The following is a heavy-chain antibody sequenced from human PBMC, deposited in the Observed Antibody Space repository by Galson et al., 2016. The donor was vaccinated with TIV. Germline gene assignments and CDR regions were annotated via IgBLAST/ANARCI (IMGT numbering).Heavy chain of an antibody. CDR1: GGTFSSHS. Sequence: SVKVSCKASGGTFSSHSLHWVRQAPGQGLEWMGGIIPILGSANYAQKFQGRVTITTDESTSTVYMALSSLRSDDTAVYFCARDRATGLYSWGRGTLVTVSS. D-gene: IGHD1-1*01. CDR2: IIPILGSA. V-gene: IGHV1-69*16. J-gene: IGHJ4*02. CDR3: ARDRATGLYS.